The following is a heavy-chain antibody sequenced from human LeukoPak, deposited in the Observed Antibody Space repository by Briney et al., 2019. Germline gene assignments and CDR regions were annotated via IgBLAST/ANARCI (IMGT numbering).Heavy chain of an antibody. Sequence: SVKVSCKASGGTFSSYAISWVRQAPGQGLEWMGRIIPIFGTANYAQKFQGRVTITTDESTSTASMELSSLRSEDTAVYYCARDFLATAMVEYWGQGTLVTVSS. CDR3: ARDFLATAMVEY. J-gene: IGHJ4*02. CDR2: IIPIFGTA. V-gene: IGHV1-69*05. CDR1: GGTFSSYA. D-gene: IGHD5-18*01.